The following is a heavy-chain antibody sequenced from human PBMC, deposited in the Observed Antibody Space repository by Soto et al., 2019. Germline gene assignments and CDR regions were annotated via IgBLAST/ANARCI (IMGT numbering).Heavy chain of an antibody. Sequence: QVQLVQSGAEVKKPGSSVKVSCKASGGTFTSYTITWVRRAPGQGLEWMGGIIPLFGTANYAQKFQGRVTVTADESTTTAFMELSSLRYDDTAVYYCARETTTVTRDYFYYGMDVWGQGTTVTVSS. D-gene: IGHD4-17*01. CDR3: ARETTTVTRDYFYYGMDV. J-gene: IGHJ6*02. CDR2: IIPLFGTA. CDR1: GGTFTSYT. V-gene: IGHV1-69*01.